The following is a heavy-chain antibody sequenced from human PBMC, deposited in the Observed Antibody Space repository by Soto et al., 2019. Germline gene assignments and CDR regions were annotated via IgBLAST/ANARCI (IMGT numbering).Heavy chain of an antibody. D-gene: IGHD5-12*01. CDR2: INHSGST. V-gene: IGHV4-34*01. Sequence: SETLSLTCGVYGGSFSGYYWSWIRQPPGKGLEWIGEINHSGSTNYNPSLKSRVTISVDTSKNQFSLKLSSVTAADTAVYYCARGGRDSGYDWDYWGQGTLVTVSS. CDR3: ARGGRDSGYDWDY. J-gene: IGHJ4*02. CDR1: GGSFSGYY.